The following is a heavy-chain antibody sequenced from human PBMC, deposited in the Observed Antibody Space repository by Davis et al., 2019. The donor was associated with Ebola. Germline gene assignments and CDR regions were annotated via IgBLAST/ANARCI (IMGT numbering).Heavy chain of an antibody. D-gene: IGHD6-19*01. CDR3: AREWLARNWFDP. J-gene: IGHJ5*02. CDR1: GYTFTSYG. CDR2: ISAYNGNT. Sequence: AASVKVFCKASGYTFTSYGISWVRQAPGQGLEWMGWISAYNGNTNYAQKLQGRVTMTTDTSTSTAYMELRSLRSDDTAVYYCAREWLARNWFDPWGQGTLVTVSS. V-gene: IGHV1-18*01.